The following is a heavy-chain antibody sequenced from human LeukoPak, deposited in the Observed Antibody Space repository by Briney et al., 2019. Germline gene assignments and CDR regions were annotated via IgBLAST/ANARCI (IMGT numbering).Heavy chain of an antibody. CDR2: ISGSGGST. D-gene: IGHD3-3*01. Sequence: GASLRLSCAASGFTFSSYALSWVRQAPGKGLDWVSAISGSGGSTYYADSVKGRFTISRDNSKNTLYLQMNSLRAEDTAVYYCATTIFGPAGWGQGTLVTVSS. J-gene: IGHJ4*02. CDR3: ATTIFGPAG. CDR1: GFTFSSYA. V-gene: IGHV3-23*01.